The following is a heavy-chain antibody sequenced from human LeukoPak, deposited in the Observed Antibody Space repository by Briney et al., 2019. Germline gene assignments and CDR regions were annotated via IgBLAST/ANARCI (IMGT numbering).Heavy chain of an antibody. D-gene: IGHD4-11*01. Sequence: GGSLRLSCAASGFTFSSYGMHWVRQAPGKGLEWVAVIWYDGSNKYYADSVKGRFNISRDNSKNTLYLQMNSLRAEDTAVYYCAKDRDYSNYVDYWGQRTLVTVSS. CDR1: GFTFSSYG. CDR3: AKDRDYSNYVDY. CDR2: IWYDGSNK. J-gene: IGHJ4*02. V-gene: IGHV3-33*06.